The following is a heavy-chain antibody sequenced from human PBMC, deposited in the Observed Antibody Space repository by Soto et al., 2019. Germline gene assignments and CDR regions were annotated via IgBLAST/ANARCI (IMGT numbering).Heavy chain of an antibody. CDR2: IYYSGST. J-gene: IGHJ4*02. Sequence: SETLSLTCTVSGGSISSSSYYWGWIRQPPGKGLEWIGSIYYSGSTYYNPSLKSRVTISVDTSKNQFSLKLSSVTAADTAVYYCARLEPCDYYFDYWGQGTLVTVSS. V-gene: IGHV4-39*01. CDR3: ARLEPCDYYFDY. CDR1: GGSISSSSYY. D-gene: IGHD2-21*02.